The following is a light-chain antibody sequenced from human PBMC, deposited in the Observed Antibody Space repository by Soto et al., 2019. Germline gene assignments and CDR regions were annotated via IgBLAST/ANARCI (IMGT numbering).Light chain of an antibody. CDR1: QSISSY. Sequence: DIQMTQSPSSLSASVGDRVTMTCRASQSISSYLNWYQQKPGKAPKLLIYAASSLQSGVPSRFSGSGSGTDFSLTISSLQSEDFAVYYCQQYDYWPRTFGQGTKVDI. CDR2: AAS. V-gene: IGKV1-39*01. J-gene: IGKJ1*01. CDR3: QQYDYWPRT.